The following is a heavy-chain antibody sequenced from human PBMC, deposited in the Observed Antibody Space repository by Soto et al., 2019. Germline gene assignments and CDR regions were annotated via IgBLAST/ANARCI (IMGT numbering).Heavy chain of an antibody. J-gene: IGHJ5*02. Sequence: GASVKVSCKASGGTFSSYTISWVRQAPGQGLEWMGRIIPILGIANYAQKFQGRVTITADKSTSTAYMELSSLRSEDTAVYYCANSITIFGVDPNWFDPWGQGTLVTVSS. V-gene: IGHV1-69*02. D-gene: IGHD3-3*01. CDR2: IIPILGIA. CDR1: GGTFSSYT. CDR3: ANSITIFGVDPNWFDP.